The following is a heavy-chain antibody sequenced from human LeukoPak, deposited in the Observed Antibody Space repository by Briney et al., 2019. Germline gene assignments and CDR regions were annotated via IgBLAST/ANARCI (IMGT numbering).Heavy chain of an antibody. Sequence: SETLSLTCTVSGGSISSYYWSWIRQPPGKGLEWIGYIYYSGSTNYNPSLKSQVTISVDTSKNQFSLKLSSVTAADTAVYYCARGYGDYGNWFDPWGQGTLVTVSS. J-gene: IGHJ5*02. CDR1: GGSISSYY. CDR2: IYYSGST. CDR3: ARGYGDYGNWFDP. V-gene: IGHV4-59*01. D-gene: IGHD4-17*01.